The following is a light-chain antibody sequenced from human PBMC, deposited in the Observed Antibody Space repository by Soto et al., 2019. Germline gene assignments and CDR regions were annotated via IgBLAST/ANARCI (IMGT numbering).Light chain of an antibody. CDR3: QQFNSYPPLFT. CDR1: QDIDNY. J-gene: IGKJ3*01. CDR2: AAS. V-gene: IGKV1-9*01. Sequence: IQLTQSPSSLSAFVGDRVTITCRASQDIDNYLAWYQQKPGRAPSLLIYAASTLQSGVPSRFSGSRSGTYFTLNISSLQPEDYATYFCQQFNSYPPLFTFGPGTKVDIK.